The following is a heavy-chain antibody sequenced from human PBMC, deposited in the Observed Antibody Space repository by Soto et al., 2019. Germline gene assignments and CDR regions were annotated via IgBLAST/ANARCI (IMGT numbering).Heavy chain of an antibody. D-gene: IGHD3-22*01. CDR1: GFTFSSYG. V-gene: IGHV3-30*18. CDR2: ISYDGSNK. Sequence: QVQLVESGGGVVQPGRSLRLSCAASGFTFSSYGMHWVRQAPGKGLEWVAVISYDGSNKYYADSVKGRFTISRDNSKNTLYLQMNSLRAEDTAVYYCAKDTDYYDSSGYRNYYGMDVWGQGTTVTVFS. CDR3: AKDTDYYDSSGYRNYYGMDV. J-gene: IGHJ6*02.